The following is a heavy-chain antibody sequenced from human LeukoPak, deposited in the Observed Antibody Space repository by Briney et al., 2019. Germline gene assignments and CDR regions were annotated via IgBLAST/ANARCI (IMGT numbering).Heavy chain of an antibody. CDR2: ISSSSSYI. V-gene: IGHV3-21*04. J-gene: IGHJ4*02. D-gene: IGHD3-22*01. Sequence: GGSLRLSCAASGFTFSSYSMNWVRQAPGKGLEWVSSISSSSSYIYYADSVKGRFTISRDNAKNSLYLQMNSLRAEDTAVYYCAKGREYYFDTSGFFLSPIDFWGQGTLVTVSS. CDR3: AKGREYYFDTSGFFLSPIDF. CDR1: GFTFSSYS.